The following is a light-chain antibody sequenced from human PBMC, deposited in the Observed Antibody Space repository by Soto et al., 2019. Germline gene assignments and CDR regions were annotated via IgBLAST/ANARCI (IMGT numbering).Light chain of an antibody. Sequence: SYELTQPPSVSVAPGKTAKIPCGGDDIGTKTVHWYQQKPGQAPVVVMYSDSDRPSGIPERFSGSNSGNTATLTISRVEAGDEADYYCQVWHKSGDHPFVFGTGTKLTVL. CDR2: SDS. CDR1: DIGTKT. CDR3: QVWHKSGDHPFV. V-gene: IGLV3-21*04. J-gene: IGLJ1*01.